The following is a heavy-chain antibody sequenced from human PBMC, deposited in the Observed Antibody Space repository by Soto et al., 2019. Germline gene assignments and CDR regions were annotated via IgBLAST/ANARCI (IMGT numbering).Heavy chain of an antibody. Sequence: QVQLVQSGAEVKKPGASVKVSCKASGYTFTGYYMHWVRQAPGQGLEWMGWINPNSGGTNYAQKFQGRVTMTRDTSISTAYMELSRLRSDDTAVYYCATSAPGGGYSYGPRAFDIWGQGTMVTVSS. D-gene: IGHD5-18*01. CDR3: ATSAPGGGYSYGPRAFDI. V-gene: IGHV1-2*02. J-gene: IGHJ3*02. CDR2: INPNSGGT. CDR1: GYTFTGYY.